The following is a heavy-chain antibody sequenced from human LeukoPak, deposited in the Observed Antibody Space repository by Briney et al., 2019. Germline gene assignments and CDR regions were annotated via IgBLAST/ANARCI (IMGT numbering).Heavy chain of an antibody. V-gene: IGHV3-30*12. CDR2: ISYDGSNK. Sequence: GGSLRLSCAASGFTFSSYGMHWVRQAPGKGLEWVAVISYDGSNKYYADSVKGRFTISRDNSKNTLYLQMNSLRAEDTAVYYCARGVANYYDNSGYQNWGQGTLVTVSS. D-gene: IGHD3-22*01. CDR3: ARGVANYYDNSGYQN. CDR1: GFTFSSYG. J-gene: IGHJ4*02.